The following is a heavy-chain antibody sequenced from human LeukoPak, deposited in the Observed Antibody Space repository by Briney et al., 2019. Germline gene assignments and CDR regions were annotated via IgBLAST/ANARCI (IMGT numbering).Heavy chain of an antibody. V-gene: IGHV1-8*01. J-gene: IGHJ4*02. CDR3: ARGNDYDFWSGYTNFDY. CDR2: MNPNSGNT. CDR1: GYTFTSYD. D-gene: IGHD3-3*01. Sequence: ASVKVSCKASGYTFTSYDINWVRQATGQGLEWMGWMNPNSGNTGYAQKFQGRVTMTRNTSISTAYMGLSSLRSEDTAVYYCARGNDYDFWSGYTNFDYWGQGTLVTVSS.